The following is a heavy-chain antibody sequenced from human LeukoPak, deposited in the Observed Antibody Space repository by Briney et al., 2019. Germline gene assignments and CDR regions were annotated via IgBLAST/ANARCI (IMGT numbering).Heavy chain of an antibody. Sequence: SETLSLTCTVSGGSISTYYWSWIRQPPGKGLEWIGSIYHSGSTYYNPSLKSRVTISVDTSKNQFSLKLSSVTAADPAVYYCARESSYDYVWGSYRLEMPPPPFSDAFDIWGQGTMVTVSS. CDR3: ARESSYDYVWGSYRLEMPPPPFSDAFDI. D-gene: IGHD3-16*02. CDR2: IYHSGST. V-gene: IGHV4-38-2*02. J-gene: IGHJ3*02. CDR1: GGSISTYY.